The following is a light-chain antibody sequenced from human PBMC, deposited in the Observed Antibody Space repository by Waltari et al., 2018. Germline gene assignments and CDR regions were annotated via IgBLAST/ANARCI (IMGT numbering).Light chain of an antibody. J-gene: IGKJ4*01. Sequence: DIQMTQSPSTLSASVGDRVTITCRASQSISSRLAWYQQKPGRAPKLLIPEALSVESGVPRRFSGTVSGTEFTLAISSLQPEDVGTYCCQQYKTYPRTVGGGTRVESK. CDR3: QQYKTYPRT. CDR2: EAL. CDR1: QSISSR. V-gene: IGKV1-5*01.